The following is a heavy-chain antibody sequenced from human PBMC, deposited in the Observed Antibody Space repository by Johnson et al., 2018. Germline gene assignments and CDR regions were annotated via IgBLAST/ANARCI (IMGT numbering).Heavy chain of an antibody. Sequence: QVQLQESGPGLVKXSETLSLTCTVSGGSISGTYWSWIRQPPGKALEWIGYTYYSGSTHYNPSLRGRVTISVDTSKNQFSLKLTSVTAADTAVYYCARAVAGAAEYFQHWGQGTLVTVSS. V-gene: IGHV4-59*01. CDR2: TYYSGST. D-gene: IGHD6-19*01. CDR3: ARAVAGAAEYFQH. J-gene: IGHJ1*01. CDR1: GGSISGTY.